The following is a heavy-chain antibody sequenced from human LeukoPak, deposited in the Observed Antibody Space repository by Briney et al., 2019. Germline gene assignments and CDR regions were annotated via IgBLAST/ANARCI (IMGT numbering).Heavy chain of an antibody. Sequence: GGSLRLSCAASGFTFSSYAMSWVRQAPGKGLEWVSAISGSGGSAYYADSVKGRFTISRDNSKNTLYLQMDSLRAEDTAVYYCALTYYYDRSRTFDYWGQGTLVTVSS. CDR2: ISGSGGSA. J-gene: IGHJ4*02. V-gene: IGHV3-23*01. D-gene: IGHD3-22*01. CDR1: GFTFSSYA. CDR3: ALTYYYDRSRTFDY.